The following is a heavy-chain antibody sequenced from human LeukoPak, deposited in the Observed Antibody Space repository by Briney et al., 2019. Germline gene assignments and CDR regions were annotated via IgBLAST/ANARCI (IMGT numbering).Heavy chain of an antibody. J-gene: IGHJ3*02. V-gene: IGHV3-21*01. CDR1: GFTFSSYS. CDR2: ISSSSSYI. D-gene: IGHD3-10*01. CDR3: ARGGRRYYYGSGSYHSPFDI. Sequence: GGSLRLSCAASGFTFSSYSMNWVRQAPGKGLEWVSSISSSSSYIYYADSVKGRFTISRDNAKNSLYLQMNSLRAEDTAVYYCARGGRRYYYGSGSYHSPFDIWGQGTMVTVSS.